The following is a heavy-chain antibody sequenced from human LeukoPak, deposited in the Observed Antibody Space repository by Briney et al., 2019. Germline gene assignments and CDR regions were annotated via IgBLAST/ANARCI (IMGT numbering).Heavy chain of an antibody. Sequence: ASVKVSCKASGYTFTGYYMHWVRQAPGQGLEWMGWINPNSGGTNYAQKFQGRVTMTRDTSISTAYMELSRLRSDDQGVCYCARVAPYYDFWSGYYTGPLAWSDVWGQGTTVTVSS. D-gene: IGHD3-3*01. V-gene: IGHV1-2*02. J-gene: IGHJ6*02. CDR2: INPNSGGT. CDR1: GYTFTGYY. CDR3: ARVAPYYDFWSGYYTGPLAWSDV.